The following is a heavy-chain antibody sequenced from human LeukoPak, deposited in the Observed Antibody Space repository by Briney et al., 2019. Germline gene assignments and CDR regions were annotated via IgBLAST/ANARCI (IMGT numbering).Heavy chain of an antibody. CDR2: IYYSGST. Sequence: SETLSLTCTVSGGSISSSSYYWGWIRQPPGKGLEWIGSIYYSGSTYYNPSLKSRVTISVDTSKNQFSLKLSSVTAADTAVYYCARERGSNYYDSSGYYYQKSYYFDYWGQGTLVTVSS. J-gene: IGHJ4*02. CDR1: GGSISSSSYY. CDR3: ARERGSNYYDSSGYYYQKSYYFDY. V-gene: IGHV4-39*07. D-gene: IGHD3-22*01.